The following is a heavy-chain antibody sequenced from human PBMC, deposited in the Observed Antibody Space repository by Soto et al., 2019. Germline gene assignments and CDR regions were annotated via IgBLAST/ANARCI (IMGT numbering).Heavy chain of an antibody. Sequence: EVQLVESGGGLVKPGGSLRLSCAASGFTFSSYSMNWVRQAPGKGLEWVSSISSSSSYIYYADSVKGRFTISRDNAKNSLYLKMNSLRAEDTAVYYCARGTIFGVAVYYYYYMDVWGKGTTVTVSS. CDR1: GFTFSSYS. CDR3: ARGTIFGVAVYYYYYMDV. D-gene: IGHD3-3*01. J-gene: IGHJ6*03. CDR2: ISSSSSYI. V-gene: IGHV3-21*01.